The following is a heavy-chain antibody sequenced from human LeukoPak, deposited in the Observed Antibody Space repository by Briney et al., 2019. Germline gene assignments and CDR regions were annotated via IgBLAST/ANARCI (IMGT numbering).Heavy chain of an antibody. D-gene: IGHD3-22*01. CDR3: ARDLYPDYDSSGWNFDY. V-gene: IGHV4-39*07. J-gene: IGHJ4*02. CDR1: GGSINKINTF. CDR2: IYHSGST. Sequence: SETLSLTCSVSGGSINKINTFWGWIRQPPGKGLEWIGSIYHSGSTYYNPSLKSRVTISVDTSKNQFSLKLSSVTAADTAAYYCARDLYPDYDSSGWNFDYWGQGTLVTVSS.